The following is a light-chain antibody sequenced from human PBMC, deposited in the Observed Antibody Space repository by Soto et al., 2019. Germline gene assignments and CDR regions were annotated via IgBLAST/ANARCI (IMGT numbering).Light chain of an antibody. CDR2: GAS. J-gene: IGKJ4*01. CDR3: QQRSNWPPVT. Sequence: IMLKQSPGTLSLSPGERATLSCRASPSVSGSNLAWYQQKPGQAPRLVIYGASSRATGIPDRFSGSGSGTDFTLTISRLEPEDFVVYYCQQRSNWPPVTFGGGTKV. CDR1: PSVSGSN. V-gene: IGKV3D-20*02.